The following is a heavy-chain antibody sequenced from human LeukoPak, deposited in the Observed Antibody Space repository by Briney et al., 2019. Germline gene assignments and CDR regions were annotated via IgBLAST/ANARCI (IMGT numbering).Heavy chain of an antibody. Sequence: SETLSLTCAVSGYSISSGYYWGWIRQPPGKGLEWIGKIYHSGSTYYTPSLTSRVTISVDTSKNQFSLKLSSVTAADTAVYYCARVFCSTTSCYPSYYYYGMDVWGKGTTVTVSS. CDR3: ARVFCSTTSCYPSYYYYGMDV. V-gene: IGHV4-38-2*01. D-gene: IGHD2-2*01. CDR1: GYSISSGYY. CDR2: IYHSGST. J-gene: IGHJ6*04.